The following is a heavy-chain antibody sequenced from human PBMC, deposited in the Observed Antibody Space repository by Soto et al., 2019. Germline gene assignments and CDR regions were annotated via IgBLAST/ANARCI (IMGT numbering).Heavy chain of an antibody. CDR2: INSDGSST. Sequence: EVQLVESGGGLVQPGGSLRLCCAASGFTFSSYWMHWVRQAPGKGLVWVSRINSDGSSTSYADSVKGRFTISRDNAKNTLYLQMNSLSAEDTAVYYCATRGYDSSGYYYYWGQGTLVTVSS. D-gene: IGHD3-22*01. V-gene: IGHV3-74*01. CDR1: GFTFSSYW. J-gene: IGHJ4*02. CDR3: ATRGYDSSGYYYY.